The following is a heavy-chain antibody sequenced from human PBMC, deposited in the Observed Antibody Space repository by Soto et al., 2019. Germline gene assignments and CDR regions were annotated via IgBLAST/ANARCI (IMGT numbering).Heavy chain of an antibody. J-gene: IGHJ6*02. D-gene: IGHD4-17*01. CDR1: GGTFSSYA. CDR3: ASYYGDHYYYYGMDV. V-gene: IGHV1-69*13. Sequence: GASVKVSCKASGGTFSSYAISWVRQAPGQGLEWMGGIIPIFGTANYAQKFQGRVTITADESTSTAYMELSSLRSEDTAVYYCASYYGDHYYYYGMDVWGQGTTVTVSS. CDR2: IIPIFGTA.